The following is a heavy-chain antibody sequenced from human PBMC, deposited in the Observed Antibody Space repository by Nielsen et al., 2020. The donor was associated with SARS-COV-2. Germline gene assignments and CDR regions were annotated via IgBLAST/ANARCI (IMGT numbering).Heavy chain of an antibody. CDR2: IIGNSDSA. D-gene: IGHD3-22*01. CDR3: ASSAPPSGFNWFDP. Sequence: ASVKVSCKASGYTFTKYGISWVRQPPGQGLEWRGWIIGNSDSAKYVKKFLGRVIMTTDTSTSTAYLEVRSLRSDDTAVYYCASSAPPSGFNWFDPWGQGTLVTVSS. J-gene: IGHJ5*02. V-gene: IGHV1-18*04. CDR1: GYTFTKYG.